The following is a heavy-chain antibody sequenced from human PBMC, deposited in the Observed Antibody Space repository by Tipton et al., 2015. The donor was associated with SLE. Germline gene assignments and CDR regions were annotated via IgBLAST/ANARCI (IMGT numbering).Heavy chain of an antibody. CDR2: IYSGGST. V-gene: IGHV3-66*02. J-gene: IGHJ4*02. D-gene: IGHD6-19*01. Sequence: SLRLSCEASGFIVSSNYMSWVRQGPGKGLECVSVIYSGGSTYYADSVKGRFTISRDNSKNTLSLQMNSLNTEDTAVYFCARGGSSDWNFFDYWGQGTLVSVSS. CDR1: GFIVSSNY. CDR3: ARGGSSDWNFFDY.